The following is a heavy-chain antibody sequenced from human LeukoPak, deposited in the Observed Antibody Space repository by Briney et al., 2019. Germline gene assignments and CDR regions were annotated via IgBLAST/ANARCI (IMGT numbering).Heavy chain of an antibody. CDR1: GYTFTGYY. V-gene: IGHV1-2*02. D-gene: IGHD5-24*01. CDR2: INPNSGGT. CDR3: ARGGSEMATTRPGYYYHMDV. J-gene: IGHJ6*03. Sequence: ASVKVSCKASGYTFTGYYMHWVRQAPGQGLEWMGWINPNSGGTNYAQKFQGRVTMTRDTSISTAYMELSRLRSDDTAVYYCARGGSEMATTRPGYYYHMDVWGKGTTVTISS.